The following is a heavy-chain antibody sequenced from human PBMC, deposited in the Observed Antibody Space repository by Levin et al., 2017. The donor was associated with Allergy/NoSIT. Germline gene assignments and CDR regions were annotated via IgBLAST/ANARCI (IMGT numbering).Heavy chain of an antibody. CDR3: GRPLGQSLIRGGGVAY. D-gene: IGHD3-16*01. CDR1: GFTFGSHA. V-gene: IGHV3-23*01. Sequence: GGSLRLSCAASGFTFGSHAMNWVRQAPGKGLEWVSSINEAGTDTFFADSVKGRFTISRDNSKSTLYLQMNSLRADDTAVCFCGRPLGQSLIRGGGVAYWGQGTLVTVSS. CDR2: INEAGTDT. J-gene: IGHJ4*02.